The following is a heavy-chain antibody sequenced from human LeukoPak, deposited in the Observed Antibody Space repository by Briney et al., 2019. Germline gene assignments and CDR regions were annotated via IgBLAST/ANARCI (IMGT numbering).Heavy chain of an antibody. J-gene: IGHJ5*02. CDR1: GFTFSSYA. CDR2: IKQDGSEK. CDR3: ARESEYSSSGFDP. Sequence: GGSLRLSCAASGFTFSSYAMHWVRQAPGKGLEWVANIKQDGSEKYYVDSVKGRFTVSRDNAKNSLYLQMNSLRAEDTAVYYCARESEYSSSGFDPWGQGTLVTVSS. V-gene: IGHV3-7*01. D-gene: IGHD6-6*01.